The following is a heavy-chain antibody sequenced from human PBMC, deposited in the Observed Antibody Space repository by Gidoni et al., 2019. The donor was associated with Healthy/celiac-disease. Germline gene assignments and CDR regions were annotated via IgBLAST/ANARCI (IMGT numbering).Heavy chain of an antibody. J-gene: IGHJ4*02. CDR3: AKGPRSGSYGDPDY. V-gene: IGHV3-23*01. CDR2: INGSGGST. D-gene: IGHD1-26*01. Sequence: EVQLLASAGGLLQPGVSLRLSCAASGFTFCSYAMSWVRPAAGEGLEWGSAINGSGGSTYYADAVKGRFTIYRDNSKNTLYLQMNSLRDEDTAVYYCAKGPRSGSYGDPDYWGQGTLVTVSS. CDR1: GFTFCSYA.